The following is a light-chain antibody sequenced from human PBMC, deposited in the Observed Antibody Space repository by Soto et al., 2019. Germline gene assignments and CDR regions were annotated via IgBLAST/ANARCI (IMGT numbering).Light chain of an antibody. Sequence: EIVLTQSTGALSLSPGERASLSCRASQSVRSGYLAWYQQKPGQAPRLLIFATSRRATGIPDRFSGGGSGTDFTLTISKLEPEDVALYYCQQYGRSPPITFGQGTRLEIK. V-gene: IGKV3-20*01. CDR2: ATS. CDR1: QSVRSGY. J-gene: IGKJ5*01. CDR3: QQYGRSPPIT.